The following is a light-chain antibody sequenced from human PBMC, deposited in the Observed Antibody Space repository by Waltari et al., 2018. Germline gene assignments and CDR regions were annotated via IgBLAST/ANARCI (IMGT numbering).Light chain of an antibody. CDR3: CSFTSRSTWV. J-gene: IGLJ3*02. V-gene: IGLV2-14*03. CDR2: DVS. CDR1: SSDFGAYNY. Sequence: QSALTQPASVSGSPGQSIPTSCTGTSSDFGAYNYVFWYQQHPGKVPKLLIFDVSNRPSGVSNRFSGSKSGNTASLTISGLQAEDESDYYCCSFTSRSTWVFGGGTKLTVL.